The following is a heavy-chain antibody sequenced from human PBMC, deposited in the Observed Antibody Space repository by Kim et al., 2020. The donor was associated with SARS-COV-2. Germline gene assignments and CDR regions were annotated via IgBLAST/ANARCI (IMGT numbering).Heavy chain of an antibody. CDR2: IYYSGST. J-gene: IGHJ4*02. V-gene: IGHV4-31*03. CDR1: GGSISSGGYY. CDR3: ARQYTAMGPAFFDY. Sequence: SETLSLTCTVSGGSISSGGYYWSWIRQHPGKGLEWIGYIYYSGSTYYNPSLKSRVTISVDTSKNQFSLKLSSVTAADTAVYYCARQYTAMGPAFFDYWGQGTLVTVSS. D-gene: IGHD5-18*01.